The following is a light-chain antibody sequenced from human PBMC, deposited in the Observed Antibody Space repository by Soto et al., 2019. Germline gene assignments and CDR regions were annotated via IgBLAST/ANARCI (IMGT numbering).Light chain of an antibody. J-gene: IGKJ1*01. V-gene: IGKV3-20*01. CDR2: GVS. CDR3: QQYMSPVT. CDR1: QSVDSTF. Sequence: EIVLTQSPGSLSLSPGERATLSCRASQSVDSTFFAWYQKKPGQAPRLLMYGVSKRATGIPDRFSGSGSGTDFTLTISILEPEDVAEYYCQQYMSPVTFGQGTRVEIK.